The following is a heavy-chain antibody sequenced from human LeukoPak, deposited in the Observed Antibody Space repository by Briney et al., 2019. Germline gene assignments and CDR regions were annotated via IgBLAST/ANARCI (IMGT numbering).Heavy chain of an antibody. Sequence: SETLSLTCTVSGGXISSYYCSWIRQPPGKGLQWIGYIYYSGSTNYNPSLKSRVTISVDTSKNQFSLKLSSVTAADTAVYYCARLSVYCSSTSCYDYYYGMDVWGQGTTVTVSS. J-gene: IGHJ6*02. CDR2: IYYSGST. CDR3: ARLSVYCSSTSCYDYYYGMDV. CDR1: GGXISSYY. V-gene: IGHV4-59*01. D-gene: IGHD2-2*01.